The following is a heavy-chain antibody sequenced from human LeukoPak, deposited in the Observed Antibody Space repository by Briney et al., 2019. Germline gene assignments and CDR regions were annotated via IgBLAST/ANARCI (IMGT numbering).Heavy chain of an antibody. D-gene: IGHD1-14*01. CDR3: AKDLKPATGKSTY. V-gene: IGHV3-23*01. CDR1: GFTFSNYA. CDR2: ISGSGGST. J-gene: IGHJ4*02. Sequence: PGGSLRLSCAASGFTFSNYAMSWVRQAPGKGLEWVSAISGSGGSTYYADSVKGRFTISRDNSKNTLYLQMNSLRAEDTAVYYCAKDLKPATGKSTYWGQGTLVTVSS.